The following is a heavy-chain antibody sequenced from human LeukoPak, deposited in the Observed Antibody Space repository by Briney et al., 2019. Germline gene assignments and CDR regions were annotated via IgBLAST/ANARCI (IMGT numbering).Heavy chain of an antibody. V-gene: IGHV3-15*05. D-gene: IGHD3-10*01. Sequence: PGGSLRLSCAASGFIISNAQMSWVRQAPGKGLEWVCRIKRKADGCTTNYAARVKGRFTISRDDSKKTLYLQMNSLKTEDTAVYYCTTGYYSASGSYFYWGQGTLVTVSS. J-gene: IGHJ4*02. CDR3: TTGYYSASGSYFY. CDR1: GFIISNAQ. CDR2: IKRKADGCTT.